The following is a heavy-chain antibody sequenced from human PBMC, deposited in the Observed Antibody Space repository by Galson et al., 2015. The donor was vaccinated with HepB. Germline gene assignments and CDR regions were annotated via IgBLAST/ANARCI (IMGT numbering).Heavy chain of an antibody. V-gene: IGHV3-21*01. D-gene: IGHD3-16*01. CDR2: ISRSSSYI. CDR3: AREWGGYSYYMDV. J-gene: IGHJ6*03. Sequence: SLRLSCAASGFTLRSYIMNWVRQVPGKGLEWVSYISRSSSYIYYADSVKGRFTISRDNAKNSLFLQMNSLRAEDTALYYCAREWGGYSYYMDVWGKGTAVTVSS. CDR1: GFTLRSYI.